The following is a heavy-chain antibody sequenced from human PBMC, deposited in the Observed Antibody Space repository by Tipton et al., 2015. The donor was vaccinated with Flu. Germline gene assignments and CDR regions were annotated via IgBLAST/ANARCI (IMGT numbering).Heavy chain of an antibody. Sequence: TLSLTCTVSGDSMRSDYFWAWIRQAPGKGLEWVALISKDGNYKYYADSVKGRFTISRDNSKNTLYLQMNSLRGDDTAVYYCARETPPYYFYGMDIWGQGALATVSS. CDR2: ISKDGNYK. D-gene: IGHD2/OR15-2a*01. V-gene: IGHV3-30-3*01. CDR1: GDSMRSDY. CDR3: ARETPPYYFYGMDI. J-gene: IGHJ1*01.